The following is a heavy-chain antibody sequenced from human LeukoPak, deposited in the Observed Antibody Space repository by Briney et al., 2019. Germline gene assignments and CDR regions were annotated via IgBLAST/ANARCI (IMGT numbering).Heavy chain of an antibody. CDR3: AKGTIIVDTAMVDY. Sequence: GGSLRLSCAASGFTFSSYNMNWVRQAPGKGLEWVSSITSGSSYIYYADSVKGRFTISRDNAKNSLYLQMNSLRAEDTAVYYCAKGTIIVDTAMVDYWGQGTLVTVSS. CDR2: ITSGSSYI. CDR1: GFTFSSYN. D-gene: IGHD5-18*01. J-gene: IGHJ4*02. V-gene: IGHV3-21*01.